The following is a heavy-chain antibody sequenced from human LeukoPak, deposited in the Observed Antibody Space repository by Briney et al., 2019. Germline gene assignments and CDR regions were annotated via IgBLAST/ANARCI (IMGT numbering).Heavy chain of an antibody. V-gene: IGHV1-8*01. J-gene: IGHJ4*02. Sequence: ASVKVSCKASGYTFTSYDINWVRQATGQGLEWMGWMNPNSSNTDYAQKFQGRVTMTRNTSISTAYMELSSLRSEDTAVYYCARAQRGYSGYVHFNYWGQGTLVTVSS. CDR1: GYTFTSYD. CDR3: ARAQRGYSGYVHFNY. CDR2: MNPNSSNT. D-gene: IGHD5-12*01.